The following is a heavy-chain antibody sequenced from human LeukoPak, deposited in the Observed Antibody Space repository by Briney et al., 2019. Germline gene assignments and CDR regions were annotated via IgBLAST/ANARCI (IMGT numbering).Heavy chain of an antibody. CDR1: GFPFSSYW. Sequence: GGSLRLSCAASGFPFSSYWMAWVRQAPGKGLEWVASIKQDGGETFYVDSVKGRFTISRDNAKNTLYLQMNSLRAEDTAVYYCAKGLTHYYYYGMDVWGQGTTVTVSS. J-gene: IGHJ6*02. CDR2: IKQDGGET. V-gene: IGHV3-7*01. CDR3: AKGLTHYYYYGMDV.